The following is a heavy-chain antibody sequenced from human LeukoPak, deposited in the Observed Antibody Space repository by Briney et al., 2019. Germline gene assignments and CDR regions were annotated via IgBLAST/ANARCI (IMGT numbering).Heavy chain of an antibody. J-gene: IGHJ4*02. V-gene: IGHV1-3*01. CDR1: GYTFTSYA. D-gene: IGHD6-19*01. CDR3: ARDPNLSGWYYYFDY. CDR2: INAGNGNT. Sequence: GASVKVSCKASGYTFTSYAMHWVRQAPGQRLEWMGWINAGNGNTKYSQKFQGRVTITRDTSAGTAYMELSSLRSEDTAVYYCARDPNLSGWYYYFDYWGQGTLVTVSS.